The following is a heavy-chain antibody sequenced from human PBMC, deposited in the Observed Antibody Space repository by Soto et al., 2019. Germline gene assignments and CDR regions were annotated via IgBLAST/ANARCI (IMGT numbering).Heavy chain of an antibody. V-gene: IGHV3-7*04. CDR2: IKQDGSEE. CDR3: ARFYYDSSGYLPSPYYYYYGMDV. D-gene: IGHD3-22*01. Sequence: GSLRLSCAASGFTFSSYAMTWVRQAPGKGLEWVANIKQDGSEEYYVDSVKGRFTISRDNAKNSLYLQMNSLRAEDTAVYYCARFYYDSSGYLPSPYYYYYGMDVWGQGTTVTVSS. J-gene: IGHJ6*02. CDR1: GFTFSSYA.